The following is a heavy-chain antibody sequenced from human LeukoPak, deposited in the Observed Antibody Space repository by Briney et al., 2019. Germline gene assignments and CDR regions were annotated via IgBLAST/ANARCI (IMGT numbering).Heavy chain of an antibody. V-gene: IGHV3-30*02. CDR3: AKADRYIELSVYYSYMDV. J-gene: IGHJ6*03. D-gene: IGHD5-18*01. CDR2: VRYDGSNK. Sequence: PGGSLRLSCAASGFTFSNYGMHWVRQAPGKGLEWVALVRYDGSNKYYADSVKGRFTISRDNSKNTLYLQMNSLRADDTAVYYCAKADRYIELSVYYSYMDVWGKGTTVTISS. CDR1: GFTFSNYG.